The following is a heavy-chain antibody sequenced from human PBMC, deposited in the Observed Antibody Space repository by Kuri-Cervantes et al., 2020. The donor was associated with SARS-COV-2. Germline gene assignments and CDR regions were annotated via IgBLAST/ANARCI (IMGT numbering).Heavy chain of an antibody. D-gene: IGHD3-10*01. CDR2: MNPTSGKT. CDR1: GYTFTTYD. V-gene: IGHV1-8*01. Sequence: ASVKVSCKASGYTFTTYDINWVRQAPGQGLEWMGWMNPTSGKTGYAQTFQGRVIMTRDTSMSTAFMELSSLRSEDTAVYYCARSPAEKEGAPLGFGTFFFDYWGQGTLVTVSS. J-gene: IGHJ4*02. CDR3: ARSPAEKEGAPLGFGTFFFDY.